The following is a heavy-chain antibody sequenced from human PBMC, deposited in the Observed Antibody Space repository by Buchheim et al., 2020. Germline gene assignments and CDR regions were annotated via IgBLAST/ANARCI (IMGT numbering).Heavy chain of an antibody. D-gene: IGHD6-19*01. CDR1: GYSFTAYW. V-gene: IGHV5-10-1*03. Sequence: EVQLVQSGAEVKKPGESLRISCKVSGYSFTAYWITWVRQMPGKGLEWMGRIDPSDSYTNYSPSFQGHVTISADKSITTAYLQWGSLKASDTAMYYCAKQFASGWYYFDYWGQGTL. CDR3: AKQFASGWYYFDY. J-gene: IGHJ4*02. CDR2: IDPSDSYT.